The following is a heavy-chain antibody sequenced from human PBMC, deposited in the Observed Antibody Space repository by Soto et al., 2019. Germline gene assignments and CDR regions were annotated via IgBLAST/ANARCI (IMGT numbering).Heavy chain of an antibody. V-gene: IGHV3-48*02. J-gene: IGHJ4*02. CDR3: ARVLYYYDSSGYYLDY. CDR2: ISSSSSTI. Sequence: GGSLRLSCAASGFTFSSYSMNWVRQAPGKGLEWVSYISSSSSTIYYADSVKGRFTISRDNAKNSLYLQMNSLRDEDTAVYYCARVLYYYDSSGYYLDYWGQGTLVTVSS. CDR1: GFTFSSYS. D-gene: IGHD3-22*01.